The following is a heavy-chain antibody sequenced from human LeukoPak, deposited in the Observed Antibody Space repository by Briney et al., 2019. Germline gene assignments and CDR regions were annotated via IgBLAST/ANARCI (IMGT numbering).Heavy chain of an antibody. V-gene: IGHV3-48*02. CDR1: GFTFSNYG. CDR2: ISSGSSTI. CDR3: ARDRLAAAGNFDY. J-gene: IGHJ4*02. D-gene: IGHD6-13*01. Sequence: GGSLRLSCAASGFTFSNYGINWVRQAPGKRLEWVSYISSGSSTIYYADSVKGRFTISRDNAKNSLSLQMNSLRDEDTAVYYCARDRLAAAGNFDYWGQGTLVTVSS.